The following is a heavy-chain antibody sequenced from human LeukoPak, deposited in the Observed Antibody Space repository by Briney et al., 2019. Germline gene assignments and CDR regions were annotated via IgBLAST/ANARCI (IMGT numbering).Heavy chain of an antibody. CDR3: AREPFLGYCSSTSCRYGMDV. J-gene: IGHJ6*02. Sequence: ASVKVSCKASGYTFTSYYMHWVRQAPGQGLEWMGIINPSGGSTSYAQKFQGRVTMTRDTSTSTAYMELSSLRSEDTAVYYCAREPFLGYCSSTSCRYGMDVWGQGATVTVSS. V-gene: IGHV1-46*01. CDR2: INPSGGST. D-gene: IGHD2-2*01. CDR1: GYTFTSYY.